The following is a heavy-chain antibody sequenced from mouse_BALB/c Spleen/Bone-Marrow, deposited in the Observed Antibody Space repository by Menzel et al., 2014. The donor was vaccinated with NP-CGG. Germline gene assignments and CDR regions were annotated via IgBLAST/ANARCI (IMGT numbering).Heavy chain of an antibody. CDR3: ARSRGEGD. CDR1: GYSFTSYW. V-gene: IGHV1-61*01. CDR2: IHPSGSET. Sequence: QVQLQQSGAELVRPGASVKLSCKASGYSFTSYWMNWVKQRPGQGLEWIGMIHPSGSETRLNQNFKDKATLTVDKSSSTAYMQLSSPTSEDSAVYYCARSRGEGDWGQGTLVHVPA. J-gene: IGHJ3*01.